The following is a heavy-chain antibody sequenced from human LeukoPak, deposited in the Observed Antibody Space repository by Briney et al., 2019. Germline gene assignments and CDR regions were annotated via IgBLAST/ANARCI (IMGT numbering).Heavy chain of an antibody. Sequence: SQTLSLTCTVSGGSISSGGYYWSWIRQHPGTGLEWLGYIYYSGSTYYNPSLKSRVTISVDTSKNQFSLKLSSVTAADTAVYYCASVKWELENFGAFDIWGQGTMVTVSS. J-gene: IGHJ3*02. CDR3: ASVKWELENFGAFDI. CDR2: IYYSGST. V-gene: IGHV4-31*03. D-gene: IGHD1-26*01. CDR1: GGSISSGGYY.